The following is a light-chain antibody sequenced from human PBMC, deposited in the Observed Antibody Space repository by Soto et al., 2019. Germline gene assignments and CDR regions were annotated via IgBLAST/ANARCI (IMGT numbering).Light chain of an antibody. CDR3: QQYNRYSLT. Sequence: DIQMTQSPSTLSASVGDRVTSTCRASQSISSWLAWYQQKPGKAPKLLIYDASSLESGVPSRFSGSGSGTEFTLTISSLQPDDFATYYCQQYNRYSLTFGEGTKVEIK. CDR2: DAS. CDR1: QSISSW. J-gene: IGKJ4*01. V-gene: IGKV1-5*01.